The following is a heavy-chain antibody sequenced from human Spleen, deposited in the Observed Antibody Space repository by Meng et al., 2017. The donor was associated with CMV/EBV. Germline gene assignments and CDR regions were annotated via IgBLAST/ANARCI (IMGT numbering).Heavy chain of an antibody. J-gene: IGHJ5*02. CDR1: SFRGYY. CDR3: ARARTIYCSSTSCYPQFDP. D-gene: IGHD2-2*01. Sequence: SFRGYYWSWIRQPPGKGLEWIGEINHSGSTNYNPSLKSRVTISVDTSKNQFSLKLSSVTAADTAVYYCARARTIYCSSTSCYPQFDPWGQGTLVTVSS. CDR2: INHSGST. V-gene: IGHV4-34*01.